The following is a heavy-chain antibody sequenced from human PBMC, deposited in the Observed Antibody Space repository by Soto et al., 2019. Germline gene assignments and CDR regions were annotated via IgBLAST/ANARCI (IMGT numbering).Heavy chain of an antibody. D-gene: IGHD4-17*01. Sequence: QVQLVQSGAEVKKPGSSVKVSCKASGGTFRSYAISWVRQAPGQGLEWMGGIIPIFGTANYAQKFQGRVTITADESTSTAYMELSSLRSEDTAVYYCARDRIFYGDYGLQTYWYFDLWGRGTLVTVSS. CDR2: IIPIFGTA. J-gene: IGHJ2*01. CDR3: ARDRIFYGDYGLQTYWYFDL. V-gene: IGHV1-69*01. CDR1: GGTFRSYA.